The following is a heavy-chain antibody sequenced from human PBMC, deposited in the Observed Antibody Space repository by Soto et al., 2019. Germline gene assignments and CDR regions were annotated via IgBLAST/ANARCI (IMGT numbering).Heavy chain of an antibody. CDR1: GGSISSSSYY. Sequence: QLQLQESGPGLVKPSETLSLTCTVSGGSISSSSYYWGWIRQPPGKGLEWIGSIYYSGSTYYNPSLKSRVTISVDTSKNQFSLKLSSVTAADTAVYYCEGSYYYGSGSYYVLDYWGQGTLVTVSS. CDR3: EGSYYYGSGSYYVLDY. D-gene: IGHD3-10*01. V-gene: IGHV4-39*01. J-gene: IGHJ4*02. CDR2: IYYSGST.